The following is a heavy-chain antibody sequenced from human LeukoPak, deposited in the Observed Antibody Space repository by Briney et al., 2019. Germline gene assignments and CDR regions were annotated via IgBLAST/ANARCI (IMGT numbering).Heavy chain of an antibody. CDR2: IWYDGSNK. Sequence: PGRSLRLSCAASGFTFSSYGMHWVRQAPGKGLEWVAVIWYDGSNKYYADSVKGRFTISRDNSKNTLYLQMNSLRAEDTAVYYCARDREMATILNDAFDIWGQGTMVTVSS. V-gene: IGHV3-33*01. J-gene: IGHJ3*02. CDR1: GFTFSSYG. D-gene: IGHD5-24*01. CDR3: ARDREMATILNDAFDI.